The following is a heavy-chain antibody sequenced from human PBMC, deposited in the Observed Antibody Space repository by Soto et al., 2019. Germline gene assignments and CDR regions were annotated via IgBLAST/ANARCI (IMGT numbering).Heavy chain of an antibody. CDR2: ISFDGSNE. CDR3: ARPAATVIFYSGMDV. Sequence: RGLSCAASGFTFSDYAMHWVRQAPGKGLEWVAIISFDGSNEHYADSVQGRFTISRDNSENTLYLQMNSLRADDTAVYYCARPAATVIFYSGMDVWGQGTMVTVSS. J-gene: IGHJ6*02. V-gene: IGHV3-30-3*01. CDR1: GFTFSDYA. D-gene: IGHD4-17*01.